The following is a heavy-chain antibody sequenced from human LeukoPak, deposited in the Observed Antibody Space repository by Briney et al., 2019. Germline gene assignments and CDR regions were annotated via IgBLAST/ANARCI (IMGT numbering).Heavy chain of an antibody. CDR2: IIPIFGTA. D-gene: IGHD3-22*01. Sequence: GASVKVSCKASGGTFSRHAISWVRQAPGQGLEWMGGIIPIFGTANFAQKFQGRVTITADESTSTAYMELSSLRAEDTAVYYCARDGSPYYYDSSGYYMEYWGQGTLVTVSS. J-gene: IGHJ4*02. CDR3: ARDGSPYYYDSSGYYMEY. V-gene: IGHV1-69*13. CDR1: GGTFSRHA.